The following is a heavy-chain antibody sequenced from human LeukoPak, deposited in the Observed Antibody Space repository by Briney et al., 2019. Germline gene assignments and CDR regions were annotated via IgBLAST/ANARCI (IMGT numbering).Heavy chain of an antibody. CDR2: MNPNSGNT. Sequence: ASVKVSCKASGYTFTSYDINWVRQATGQGLEWMRWMNPNSGNTGYAQKFQGRVTMTRNTSISTAYMELSSLRSEDTAVYYCARGLRKTYYYDSSGPWGQGTLVTVSS. J-gene: IGHJ5*02. V-gene: IGHV1-8*01. CDR1: GYTFTSYD. D-gene: IGHD3-22*01. CDR3: ARGLRKTYYYDSSGP.